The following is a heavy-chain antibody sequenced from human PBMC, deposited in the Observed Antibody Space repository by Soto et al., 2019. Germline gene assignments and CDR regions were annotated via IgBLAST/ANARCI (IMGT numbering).Heavy chain of an antibody. J-gene: IGHJ4*02. CDR1: GGSISSYY. V-gene: IGHV4-59*01. CDR3: ARGILTGYYVHLDY. D-gene: IGHD3-9*01. CDR2: IYYSGST. Sequence: SETLSLTCTVSGGSISSYYWIWIRQPPGKGLEWIGYIYYSGSTNYNPSLKSRVTISVDTSKNQFSLKLSSVTAADTAVYYCARGILTGYYVHLDYWGQGTLVTVSS.